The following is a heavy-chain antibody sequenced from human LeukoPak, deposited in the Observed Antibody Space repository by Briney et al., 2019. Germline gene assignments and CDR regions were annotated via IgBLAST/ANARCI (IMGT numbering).Heavy chain of an antibody. V-gene: IGHV3-23*01. CDR2: ISGSGGST. CDR1: GFTFSSYA. D-gene: IGHD3-22*01. CDR3: AKVPVYYYDSSGYFNFDY. Sequence: GGSLRLSCAASGFTFSSYAMSWVRQAPGEGLEWVSAISGSGGSTYYADSVKGRFTISRDNSKNTLYLQMNSLRAEDTAVYYCAKVPVYYYDSSGYFNFDYWGQGTLVTVSS. J-gene: IGHJ4*02.